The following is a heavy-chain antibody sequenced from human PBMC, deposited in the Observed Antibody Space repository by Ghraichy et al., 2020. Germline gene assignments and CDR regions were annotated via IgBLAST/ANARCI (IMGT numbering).Heavy chain of an antibody. V-gene: IGHV3-21*01. Sequence: GGSLRLSCAASGFTFSSYSMHWVRQAPGKGLEWVSSISIRSSSIYYADSVKGRFTISRDNAKNSLYLQMNSLRAEDTAIYYCARLSFGEWTFDYWGQGTLVTVPS. D-gene: IGHD3-10*01. CDR2: ISIRSSSI. CDR3: ARLSFGEWTFDY. J-gene: IGHJ4*02. CDR1: GFTFSSYS.